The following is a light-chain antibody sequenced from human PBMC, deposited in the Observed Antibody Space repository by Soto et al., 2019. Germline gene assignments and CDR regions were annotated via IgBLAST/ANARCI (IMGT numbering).Light chain of an antibody. V-gene: IGKV1-6*01. Sequence: AIQMTQSPSSLSTSVGDRVTITCRASQGIRNDLGWYQHKPGKAPKLLIYGASGLQSGVPSRFSGSGSGTDFTLTISSLQPEDFATYYCLQDYSYPYTFGQGTKLEIK. J-gene: IGKJ2*01. CDR3: LQDYSYPYT. CDR1: QGIRND. CDR2: GAS.